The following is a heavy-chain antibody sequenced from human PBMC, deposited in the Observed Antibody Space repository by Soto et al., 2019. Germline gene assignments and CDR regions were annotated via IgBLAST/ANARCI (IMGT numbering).Heavy chain of an antibody. J-gene: IGHJ6*02. CDR2: INGYTGNT. CDR1: GYTFTSYG. D-gene: IGHD3-16*01. V-gene: IGHV1-18*01. CDR3: ARSWVTGKGGIDV. Sequence: QVQLVQSGAEVKKPGASVKVSCKASGYTFTSYGLSWVRQAPGQGLEWMGWINGYTGNTNYAQKFHGRVTMTTDTSTNTAYLDLWNLISDDTAVYYCARSWVTGKGGIDVWGQGTTVTVSS.